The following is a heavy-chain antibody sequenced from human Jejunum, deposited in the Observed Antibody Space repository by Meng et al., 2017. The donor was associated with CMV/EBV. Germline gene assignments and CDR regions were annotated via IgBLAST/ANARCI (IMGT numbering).Heavy chain of an antibody. CDR3: VKDRGAVTGNYYYYAMDV. Sequence: DDYAMHWVRQLAGKGLEWGSLISWDGGRAYYAGSVKGRFTISRDNNKNSLYLQMNSLRTEDTALYYCVKDRGAVTGNYYYYAMDVWGQGTTVTVSS. CDR1: DDYA. V-gene: IGHV3-43*01. J-gene: IGHJ6*02. D-gene: IGHD3-16*01. CDR2: ISWDGGRA.